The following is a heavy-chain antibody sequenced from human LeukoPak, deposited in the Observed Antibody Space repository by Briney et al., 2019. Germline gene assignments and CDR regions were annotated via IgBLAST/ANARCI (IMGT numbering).Heavy chain of an antibody. D-gene: IGHD3-22*01. J-gene: IGHJ4*02. V-gene: IGHV3-23*01. Sequence: HPGGSLRLSCVASGFTFSSYTMSWVRQTPGKGLEWVSAISGSGGSTYYADSVKGRFTISRDNSKNTLYLQVNSLRAEDTAVYYCAKDRTPSTVRSSGFAYWGQGTLVTVSS. CDR1: GFTFSSYT. CDR2: ISGSGGST. CDR3: AKDRTPSTVRSSGFAY.